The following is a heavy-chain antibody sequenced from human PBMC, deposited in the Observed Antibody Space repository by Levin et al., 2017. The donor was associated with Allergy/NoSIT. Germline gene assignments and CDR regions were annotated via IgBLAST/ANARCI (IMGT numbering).Heavy chain of an antibody. CDR2: IYYSGST. Sequence: SQTLSLPCTVSGGSISSYYWSWIRQPPGKGLEWIGYIYYSGSTNYNPSLKSRVTISVDTSKNQFSLKLSSVTAADTAVYYCARNLLWFGELFEPEPLFDYWGQGTLVTVSS. J-gene: IGHJ4*02. CDR3: ARNLLWFGELFEPEPLFDY. CDR1: GGSISSYY. D-gene: IGHD3-10*01. V-gene: IGHV4-59*01.